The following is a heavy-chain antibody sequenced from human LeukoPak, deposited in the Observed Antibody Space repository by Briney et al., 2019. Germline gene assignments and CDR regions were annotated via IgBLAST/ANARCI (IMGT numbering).Heavy chain of an antibody. CDR1: GYTFTGYY. D-gene: IGHD5-24*01. CDR3: ARAFRERWLQFKAWFDP. CDR2: INPNSGGT. V-gene: IGHV1-2*02. Sequence: ASVNVSCKASGYTFTGYYMHWVRQAPGQGLEWMGWINPNSGGTNYAQKFQGRVTMTRDTSISTAYMELSRLRSDDTAVYYCARAFRERWLQFKAWFDPWGQGTLVTVSS. J-gene: IGHJ5*02.